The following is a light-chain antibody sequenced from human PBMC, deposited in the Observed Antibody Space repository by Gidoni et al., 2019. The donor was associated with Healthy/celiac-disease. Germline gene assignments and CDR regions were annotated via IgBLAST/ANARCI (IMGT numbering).Light chain of an antibody. V-gene: IGLV1-47*02. Sequence: QSVLTQPPSASGTPGQRVTISCSGSSSNIGSNYVYWYQQLPGTAPKLLIYSNNQRPSGVPDRFSGSKSGTSASLAISGLRSEDEADYYCAAWDDSLSGLRVFGTGTKVTVL. CDR2: SNN. CDR1: SSNIGSNY. CDR3: AAWDDSLSGLRV. J-gene: IGLJ1*01.